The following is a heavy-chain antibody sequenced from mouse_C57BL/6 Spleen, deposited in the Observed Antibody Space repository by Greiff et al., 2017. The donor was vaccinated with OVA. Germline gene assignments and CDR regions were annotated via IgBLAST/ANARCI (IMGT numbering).Heavy chain of an antibody. Sequence: EVMLVESGPELVKPGASVKMSCKASGYTFTDYNMHWVKQSHGKSLEWIGYINPNNGGTSYNQKFKGKATLTVNKSSSTAYMELRSLTSEDSAVYYCARPYDYDGPYYYAMDYWGQGTSVTVSS. V-gene: IGHV1-22*01. D-gene: IGHD2-4*01. CDR1: GYTFTDYN. CDR2: INPNNGGT. J-gene: IGHJ4*01. CDR3: ARPYDYDGPYYYAMDY.